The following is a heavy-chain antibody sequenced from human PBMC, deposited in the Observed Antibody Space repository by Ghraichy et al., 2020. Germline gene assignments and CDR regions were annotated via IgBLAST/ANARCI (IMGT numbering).Heavy chain of an antibody. D-gene: IGHD4-23*01. CDR2: ITSSSRTI. CDR3: ARGSRVVRFYYYDGMDV. J-gene: IGHJ6*02. Sequence: GGSLRLSCVGSGFTFSGYSMKWVRQSPGKGLEWVSYITSSSRTISYADSVKGRFTISRDNAQNSLYLQMNSLRDEDTAVYYCARGSRVVRFYYYDGMDVWGQGTTVTVSS. CDR1: GFTFSGYS. V-gene: IGHV3-48*02.